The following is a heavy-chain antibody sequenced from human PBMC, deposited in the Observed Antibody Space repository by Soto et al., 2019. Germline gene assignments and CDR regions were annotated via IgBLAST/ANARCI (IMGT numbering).Heavy chain of an antibody. CDR2: IYPGDSDT. CDR1: GYXFTSYL. J-gene: IGHJ6*02. Sequence: PXEXLKIYCKCSGYXFTSYLLGWVRQMPGKGREWMGSIYPGDSDTRYSPSFQGQVTISSDKSISTAYLQWSSLKASGTAMYYCARHFGYDSSGRYGMDVWGQGTTVTVSS. D-gene: IGHD3-22*01. CDR3: ARHFGYDSSGRYGMDV. V-gene: IGHV5-51*01.